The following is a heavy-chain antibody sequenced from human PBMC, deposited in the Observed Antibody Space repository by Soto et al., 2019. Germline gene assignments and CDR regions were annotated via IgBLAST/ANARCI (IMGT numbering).Heavy chain of an antibody. CDR3: ARDDRDYCREWFDY. CDR2: IYDNRNT. CDR1: GGSISSYH. V-gene: IGHV4-59*01. Sequence: PSDTLSLTCTVSGGSISSYHWSWIRQPPGKGLEWIGSIYDNRNTYYNPSLKSRLTISVDTSNNHFSLKLTTVTAADTAVYSCARDDRDYCREWFDYWGPGTLVTVSS. J-gene: IGHJ5*01. D-gene: IGHD3-10*01.